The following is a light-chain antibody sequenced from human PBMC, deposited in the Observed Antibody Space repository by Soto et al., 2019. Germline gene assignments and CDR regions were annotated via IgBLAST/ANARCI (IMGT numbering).Light chain of an antibody. CDR1: SSDIGHYDY. CDR2: SNN. J-gene: IGLJ3*02. V-gene: IGLV1-44*01. Sequence: QSVLTQPASVSGSPGQSITISCTGTSSDIGHYDYVSWYQQLPGTAPKLLIYSNNQRPSGVPDRFSGSKSGTSASLAISGLQSEDEADYYCAAWDDSLNGRVFGGGTKLTVL. CDR3: AAWDDSLNGRV.